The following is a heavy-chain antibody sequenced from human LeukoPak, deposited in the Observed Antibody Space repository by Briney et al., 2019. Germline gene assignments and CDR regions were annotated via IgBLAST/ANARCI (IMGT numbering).Heavy chain of an antibody. J-gene: IGHJ5*02. CDR1: GFTFSSYS. Sequence: GGSLRLSCAAPGFTFSSYSMNWVRQAPGKGLEWVSSISSSSSYIYYADSVKGRFTISGDNAKNSLYLQMNSLRAEDTAVYYCARDGGDYGNWFDPWGQGTLVTVSS. V-gene: IGHV3-21*01. D-gene: IGHD4-17*01. CDR3: ARDGGDYGNWFDP. CDR2: ISSSSSYI.